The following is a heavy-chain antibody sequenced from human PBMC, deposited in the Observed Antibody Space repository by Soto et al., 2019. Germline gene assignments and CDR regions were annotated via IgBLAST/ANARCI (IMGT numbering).Heavy chain of an antibody. D-gene: IGHD6-13*01. J-gene: IGHJ6*02. CDR3: ARDRAIAAAGGGHYYYGMDV. CDR1: GGSVSGGNYY. CDR2: IYHSGST. V-gene: IGHV4-61*01. Sequence: SETLSLTCTVSGGSVSGGNYYWNWIRQPPGKGLEWIGYIYHSGSTNYNPSLKSRVTISVDTSKNQFSLKLNSVTAADTAVYYCARDRAIAAAGGGHYYYGMDVWGQGTTVTVSS.